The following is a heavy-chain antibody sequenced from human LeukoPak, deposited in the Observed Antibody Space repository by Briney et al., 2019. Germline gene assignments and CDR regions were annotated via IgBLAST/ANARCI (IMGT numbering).Heavy chain of an antibody. D-gene: IGHD2-2*01. J-gene: IGHJ5*02. Sequence: ASVKVSCKASGYTFTSYYMHWVRQAPGQGLEWMGIINPSGGSTSYAQKFQGRVTMTRDTSTSTVYMELSSLRSEDTAVYYCARDADPIVVVPAATLETGPLDPWGQGTLVTVSS. CDR1: GYTFTSYY. CDR2: INPSGGST. CDR3: ARDADPIVVVPAATLETGPLDP. V-gene: IGHV1-46*01.